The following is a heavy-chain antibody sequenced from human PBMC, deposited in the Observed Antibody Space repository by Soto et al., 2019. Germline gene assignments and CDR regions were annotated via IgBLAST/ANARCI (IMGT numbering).Heavy chain of an antibody. J-gene: IGHJ4*02. CDR3: ARDEYYDSGTAY. CDR1: GYTFTSYN. CDR2: ISAYNGNT. D-gene: IGHD3-10*01. V-gene: IGHV1-18*01. Sequence: QVQLMQSGTEVKKPGASVKVSCKASGYTFTSYNINWVRQAPGQGLEWMGWISAYNGNTNYAQKFQGRVTMTTDTSTSTAYMELRSLRSDDTAVYYCARDEYYDSGTAYWGQGTLVTVSS.